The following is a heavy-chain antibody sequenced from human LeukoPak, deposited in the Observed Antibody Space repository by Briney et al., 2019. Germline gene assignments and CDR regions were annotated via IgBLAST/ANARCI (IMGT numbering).Heavy chain of an antibody. D-gene: IGHD3-22*01. CDR1: GFTFNDYA. J-gene: IGHJ4*02. Sequence: PGRSLRLSCAASGFTFNDYAMHWVRQAPGKGLEWVSGISWNSGSIGYADSVKGRFTISRDNAKNSLYLQMNSLRAEDTALYYCAKDMYDSSGYSFDYWGQGTLVTVSS. CDR2: ISWNSGSI. CDR3: AKDMYDSSGYSFDY. V-gene: IGHV3-9*01.